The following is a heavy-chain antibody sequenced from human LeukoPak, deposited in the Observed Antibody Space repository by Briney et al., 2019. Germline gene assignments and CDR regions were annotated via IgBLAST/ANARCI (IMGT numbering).Heavy chain of an antibody. CDR1: GGTFSSYA. CDR3: ARDVRIQQYVDY. V-gene: IGHV1-2*02. Sequence: GASVKVSCKASGGTFSSYAISWVRQAPGQGLEWMGWINPNSGGTNYAQKFQGRVTMTRDTSISTAYMELSRLRSDETAVYYCARDVRIQQYVDYWGQGTLVTVSS. D-gene: IGHD5-18*01. CDR2: INPNSGGT. J-gene: IGHJ4*02.